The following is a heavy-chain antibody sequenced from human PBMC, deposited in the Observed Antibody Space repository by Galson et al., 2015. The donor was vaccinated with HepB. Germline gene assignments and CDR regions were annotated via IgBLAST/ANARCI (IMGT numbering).Heavy chain of an antibody. Sequence: SLRLSCAASGFTFSSYGMHWVRQAPGKGLEWVAIIWYDGTYKYYADSVKGRFTISREDSKNTLYLQMNRLRPGDSAVYSCVRAWQGYYFDYWGQGTLVTVSS. CDR2: IWYDGTYK. J-gene: IGHJ4*02. CDR3: VRAWQGYYFDY. V-gene: IGHV3-33*01. CDR1: GFTFSSYG.